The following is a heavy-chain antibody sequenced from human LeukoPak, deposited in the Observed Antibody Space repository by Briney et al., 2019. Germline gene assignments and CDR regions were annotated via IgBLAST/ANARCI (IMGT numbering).Heavy chain of an antibody. D-gene: IGHD1-14*01. CDR3: AKVRPGGDCFDY. CDR2: LNAGGGST. V-gene: IGHV3-23*01. CDR1: GLTFSSYA. J-gene: IGHJ4*02. Sequence: GGSLRLSCAASGLTFSSYAMTWVRQAPGKGLEWVSALNAGGGSTYYADSVKGRFTISRDNSKNTLYLQMNSLRADDTAVYYCAKVRPGGDCFDYWGQGTLVTVSS.